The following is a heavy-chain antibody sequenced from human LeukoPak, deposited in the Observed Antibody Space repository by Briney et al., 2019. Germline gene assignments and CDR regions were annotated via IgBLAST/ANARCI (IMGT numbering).Heavy chain of an antibody. V-gene: IGHV3-30*18. D-gene: IGHD2-2*01. CDR3: AKDLVYLGYCSSTSCYAYAIDI. CDR2: ISYDGSNK. CDR1: GFSFSNHG. J-gene: IGHJ3*02. Sequence: PGGSLRLSCAASGFSFSNHGMHWVRQAPGKGLEWVAVISYDGSNKYYADSVKGRFTISRDNSKNTLYLQMNSLRAEDTAVYYCAKDLVYLGYCSSTSCYAYAIDIWGQGTMVTVSS.